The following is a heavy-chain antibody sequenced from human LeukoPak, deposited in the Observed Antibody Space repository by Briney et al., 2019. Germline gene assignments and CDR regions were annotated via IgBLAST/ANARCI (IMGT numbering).Heavy chain of an antibody. Sequence: PSETLSLTCTVSGGSISNYAWSWIRQSPGKGLEWIGYIYYRGSTNYNPSLKSRVSISVDTSKNQFSLKLSSVTAADTAVYYCARHSRDNWNYVEYWGQGTLVTVSS. D-gene: IGHD1-20*01. CDR1: GGSISNYA. CDR3: ARHSRDNWNYVEY. CDR2: IYYRGST. V-gene: IGHV4-59*08. J-gene: IGHJ4*02.